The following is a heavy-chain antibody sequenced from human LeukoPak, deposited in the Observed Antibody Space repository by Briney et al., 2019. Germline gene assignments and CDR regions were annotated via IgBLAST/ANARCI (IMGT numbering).Heavy chain of an antibody. CDR3: ARSGLSRFGF. J-gene: IGHJ4*02. V-gene: IGHV3-23*01. D-gene: IGHD2/OR15-2a*01. CDR1: GFTFNTYG. Sequence: GGTLRLSCAASGFTFNTYGMSWVRQAPGKGLEWVSGISGSGGATYYADSVKGRFTISRDNSRNTLYLQMNSLRAEDTAVYYCARSGLSRFGFWGQGTLVTVSS. CDR2: ISGSGGAT.